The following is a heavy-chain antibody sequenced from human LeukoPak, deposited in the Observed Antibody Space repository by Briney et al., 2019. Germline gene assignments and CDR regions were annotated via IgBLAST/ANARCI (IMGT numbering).Heavy chain of an antibody. D-gene: IGHD6-13*01. J-gene: IGHJ4*02. V-gene: IGHV3-21*01. CDR3: ARAIAAAGAFDY. Sequence: GGSLRLSCAASGFTFSSYSMNWVRQAPGKGLEWVSSTSSSSSYIYYADSVKGRFTISRDNAKNSLYLQMNSLRAEDTAVYYCARAIAAAGAFDYWGQGTLVTVSS. CDR2: TSSSSSYI. CDR1: GFTFSSYS.